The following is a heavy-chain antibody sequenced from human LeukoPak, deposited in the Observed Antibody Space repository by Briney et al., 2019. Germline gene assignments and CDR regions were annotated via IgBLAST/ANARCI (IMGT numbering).Heavy chain of an antibody. Sequence: SETLSLTCAVYGGSFSGYYWSWIRQPPGKGLEWIGEINHSGSTNYNPSLKSRVTISVDTSKNQFSLELSSVTAADTAVYYCARGFFRYNWNLDYWGQGTLVTVSS. CDR2: INHSGST. V-gene: IGHV4-34*01. CDR1: GGSFSGYY. D-gene: IGHD1-20*01. J-gene: IGHJ4*02. CDR3: ARGFFRYNWNLDY.